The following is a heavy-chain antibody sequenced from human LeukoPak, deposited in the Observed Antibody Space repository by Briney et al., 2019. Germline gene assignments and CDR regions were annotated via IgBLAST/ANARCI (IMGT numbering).Heavy chain of an antibody. J-gene: IGHJ4*02. CDR1: GLTFRSYW. Sequence: GGSLRLSCAASGLTFRSYWMTWVRQAPGKGLEWVANIQHDGGRKNYVDSVKGRFTISRDNAANSLYLQMNSLRVEDTAVYYCARDGGWYGGGNFDYWGQGTLVTVSS. CDR2: IQHDGGRK. D-gene: IGHD6-19*01. V-gene: IGHV3-7*01. CDR3: ARDGGWYGGGNFDY.